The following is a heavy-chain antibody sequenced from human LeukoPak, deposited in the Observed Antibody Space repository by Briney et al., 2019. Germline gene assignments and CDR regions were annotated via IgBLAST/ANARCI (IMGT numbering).Heavy chain of an antibody. Sequence: WASVKVSCKASGYTLTSYGISWVRQAPGQGLEWMGWISAYNGNTNYAQKLQGRVTMTTDTSTSTAYMELRSLRSDDTAVYYCARGSFDYYDSSGYYYVDYWGQGTLVTVSS. CDR2: ISAYNGNT. CDR3: ARGSFDYYDSSGYYYVDY. J-gene: IGHJ4*02. D-gene: IGHD3-22*01. CDR1: GYTLTSYG. V-gene: IGHV1-18*01.